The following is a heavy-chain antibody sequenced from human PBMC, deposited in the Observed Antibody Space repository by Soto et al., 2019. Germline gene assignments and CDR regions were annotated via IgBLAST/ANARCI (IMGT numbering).Heavy chain of an antibody. CDR1: GGSLSGYY. D-gene: IGHD5-18*01. V-gene: IGHV4-34*01. CDR2: INHGGDT. J-gene: IGHJ4*02. Sequence: SETLSLTCAVYGGSLSGYYWSWIRQPPGKGLEWIGEINHGGDTNYNPSLKSRVTISEDTSKKQLSLKLSSVTAADTAVYYCVRGTRYSYGYPLDYWGQGTLVTVSS. CDR3: VRGTRYSYGYPLDY.